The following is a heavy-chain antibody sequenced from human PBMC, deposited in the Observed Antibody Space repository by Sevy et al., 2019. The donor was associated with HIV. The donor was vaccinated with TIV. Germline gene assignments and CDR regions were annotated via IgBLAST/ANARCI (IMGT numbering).Heavy chain of an antibody. CDR2: SNSDEISR. V-gene: IGHV3-74*01. D-gene: IGHD3-22*01. CDR1: GFSFSSYW. J-gene: IGHJ3*01. CDR3: ARAHYYYESSGYMGIDAFDV. Sequence: GGSLRLSCAASGFSFSSYWMHWVRQAPGKGLEWVSRSNSDEISRSYADSVMGRFTISRDNAKNTLYLQMENLRVEDTAIYYCARAHYYYESSGYMGIDAFDVWGQGTTVTVS.